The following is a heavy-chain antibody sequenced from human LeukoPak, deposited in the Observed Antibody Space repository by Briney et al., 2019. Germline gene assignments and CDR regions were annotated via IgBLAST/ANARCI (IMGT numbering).Heavy chain of an antibody. D-gene: IGHD2-2*01. CDR3: AREDDIVVVPAAQRYNWFDP. J-gene: IGHJ5*02. V-gene: IGHV1-69*13. CDR1: GGTFSSYA. CDR2: IIPIFGTA. Sequence: ASVKVSCKASGGTFSSYAISWVRQAPGQGLEWMGGIIPIFGTANYAQKFQGRVTITADESTSTAYMELSSLRSEDTAVYYCAREDDIVVVPAAQRYNWFDPWGQGTLVTVSS.